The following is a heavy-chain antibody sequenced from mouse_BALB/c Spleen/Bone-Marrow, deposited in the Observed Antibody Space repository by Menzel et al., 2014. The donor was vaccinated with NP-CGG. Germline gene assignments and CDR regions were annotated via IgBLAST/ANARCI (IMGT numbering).Heavy chain of an antibody. V-gene: IGHV2-6-7*01. CDR2: IWGDGTT. J-gene: IGHJ4*01. CDR1: GFSLTGYG. Sequence: VMLVESGPGLVAPSQSLSITCTVSGFSLTGYGVNWVRQPPGKGLEWLGMIWGDGTTDYNPALKSRLSINKDNSKSXVFLKMNSLQTDDTARYYCAREKYGNYYAMDSWGQGTSVTVSS. D-gene: IGHD2-10*02. CDR3: AREKYGNYYAMDS.